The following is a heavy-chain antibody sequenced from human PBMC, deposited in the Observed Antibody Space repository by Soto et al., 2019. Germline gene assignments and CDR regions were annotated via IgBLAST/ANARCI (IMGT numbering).Heavy chain of an antibody. Sequence: ASVKVSCKASGYTFTSYGISWVRQAPGQGLEWMGWISAYYGKTNYAQKFQGRVTITTDESTSTAYMELSSLRSEDTAVYYCARESLAYCGGDCYKTGYYYYYGMDVWGQGTTVTVSS. D-gene: IGHD2-21*02. J-gene: IGHJ6*02. V-gene: IGHV1-18*01. CDR3: ARESLAYCGGDCYKTGYYYYYGMDV. CDR2: ISAYYGKT. CDR1: GYTFTSYG.